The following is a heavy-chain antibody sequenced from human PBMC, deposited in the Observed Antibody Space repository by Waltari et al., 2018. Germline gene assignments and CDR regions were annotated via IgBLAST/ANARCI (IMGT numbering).Heavy chain of an antibody. CDR2: IYYSGNT. Sequence: QLQLQASGPGLVKPSETLSLTCPVPSGAIRSSGYYWGWIRQPPGKGLEWMGSIYYSGNTYYNPSLKNRVTISVDTSKNQFSLKVTSVTAADTAVYYCAKVWKNYRTDYWGQGTLVTVSS. CDR3: AKVWKNYRTDY. CDR1: SGAIRSSGYY. V-gene: IGHV4-39*07. D-gene: IGHD3-16*02. J-gene: IGHJ4*02.